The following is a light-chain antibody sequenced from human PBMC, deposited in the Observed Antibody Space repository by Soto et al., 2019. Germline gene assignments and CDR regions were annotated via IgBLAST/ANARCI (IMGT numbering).Light chain of an antibody. CDR1: QSIGSW. V-gene: IGKV1-5*03. CDR2: KAS. Sequence: DIQMTQSPSTLSASLGDRVTITCRASQSIGSWLAWYQQKPGKTPNLLIYKASRLETEVPSRFSGSGSGTEFTLTISSLQSDDFATYYCQQYSSSSRTFGQGTRLEIK. CDR3: QQYSSSSRT. J-gene: IGKJ5*01.